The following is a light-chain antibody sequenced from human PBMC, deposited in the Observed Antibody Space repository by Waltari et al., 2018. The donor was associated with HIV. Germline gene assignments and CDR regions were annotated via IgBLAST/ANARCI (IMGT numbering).Light chain of an antibody. V-gene: IGLV2-14*03. CDR3: ASFTGDNTVM. J-gene: IGLJ3*02. CDR2: DVD. Sequence: AVTQPASVSGLPGQSTTLSCTGDDPAFSLYKFVFWYQQHSGKPPILILDDVDSRASGVSDRFSGSMSGNTASLTISGLRAEDEGHYYCASFTGDNTVMFGGGTEVTVL. CDR1: DPAFSLYKF.